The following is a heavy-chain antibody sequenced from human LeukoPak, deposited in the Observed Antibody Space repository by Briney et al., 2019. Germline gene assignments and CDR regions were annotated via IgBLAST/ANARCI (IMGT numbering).Heavy chain of an antibody. CDR2: ISYDGSNK. Sequence: AGRSLRLSCAASGFTFSSYAMHWVRQAPGKGLEWVAVISYDGSNKYYADSVKGRFTISRDNSKNTLYLQMNSLRAEDTAVYYCAKHRSWYTSRSELDPWGQGTLVTVSS. V-gene: IGHV3-30-3*02. CDR3: AKHRSWYTSRSELDP. CDR1: GFTFSSYA. J-gene: IGHJ5*02. D-gene: IGHD6-13*01.